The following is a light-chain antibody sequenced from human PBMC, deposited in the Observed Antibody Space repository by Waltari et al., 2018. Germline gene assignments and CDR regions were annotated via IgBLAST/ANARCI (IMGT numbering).Light chain of an antibody. CDR2: SND. CDR3: ATWDDSLNAVV. V-gene: IGLV1-44*01. J-gene: IGLJ2*01. Sequence: QSVLTQPPSASGPPGQRFLISCSGSSHHLGSNMVNWYQKPPGRAPKPLIFSNDQWPSGVPARFTGSKSGTAASLAISGLQSEDEAEYYCATWDDSLNAVVFGGGTKLTVL. CDR1: SHHLGSNM.